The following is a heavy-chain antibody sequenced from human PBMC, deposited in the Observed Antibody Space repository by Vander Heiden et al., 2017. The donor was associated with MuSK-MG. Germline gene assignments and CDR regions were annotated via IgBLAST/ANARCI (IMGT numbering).Heavy chain of an antibody. Sequence: QVQLQQWGAGLLKPSETLSLTCAVYGGSFSGYYWSWIRQPPGKGLEWIGEINHRGSTNYNPSLKSRVTISVDTSKNQFSLKLSSVTAADTAVYYCASVLAVANYYYYGMDVWGQGTTVAVSS. V-gene: IGHV4-34*01. CDR2: INHRGST. D-gene: IGHD6-19*01. CDR3: ASVLAVANYYYYGMDV. CDR1: GGSFSGYY. J-gene: IGHJ6*02.